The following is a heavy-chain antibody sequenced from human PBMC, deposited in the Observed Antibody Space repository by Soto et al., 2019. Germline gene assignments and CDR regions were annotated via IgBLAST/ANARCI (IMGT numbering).Heavy chain of an antibody. V-gene: IGHV3-23*01. CDR1: GFTFSSYA. CDR2: IDGSGAGT. Sequence: GSLRLSCVASGFTFSSYAMSWVRQAPGRGLECVSSIDGSGAGTYYSDSVRGRFTISRDNSKNTLDLQMDSLRAEDTAVYYCAKGDILTGSRQGWDYWGQGTLVTV. J-gene: IGHJ4*02. CDR3: AKGDILTGSRQGWDY. D-gene: IGHD3-9*01.